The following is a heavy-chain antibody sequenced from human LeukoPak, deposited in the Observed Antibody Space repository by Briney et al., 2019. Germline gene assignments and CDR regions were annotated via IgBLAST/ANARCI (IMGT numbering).Heavy chain of an antibody. V-gene: IGHV4-31*02. CDR3: ARDIAGRGYFDY. J-gene: IGHJ4*02. Sequence: YFMSWVRQAPGKGLEWFGYIYYSGSTYYHPSLKSRVTISVDTSKNQFSLKLSSVTAADTAVYYCARDIAGRGYFDYWGQGTLVTVSS. CDR1: YF. CDR2: IYYSGST. D-gene: IGHD1-26*01.